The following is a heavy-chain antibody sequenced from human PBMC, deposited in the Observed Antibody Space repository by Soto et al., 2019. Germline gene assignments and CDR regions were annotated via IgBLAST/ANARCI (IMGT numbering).Heavy chain of an antibody. D-gene: IGHD5-12*01. V-gene: IGHV4-4*07. J-gene: IGHJ6*02. CDR2: IYTSGST. CDR3: ARAGDGYNFYYYYYYGMDV. Sequence: PSETLSLTCTVSGGSISSYCWSWIRQPAGKGLEWIGRIYTSGSTNYNPSLKSRVTMSVDTSKNQFSLKLSSVTAADTAVYYCARAGDGYNFYYYYYYGMDVWGQGTTVTVSS. CDR1: GGSISSYC.